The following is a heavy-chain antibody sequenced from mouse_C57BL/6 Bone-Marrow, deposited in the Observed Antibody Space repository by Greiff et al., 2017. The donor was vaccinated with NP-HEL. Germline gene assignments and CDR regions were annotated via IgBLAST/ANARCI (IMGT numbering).Heavy chain of an antibody. D-gene: IGHD2-1*01. CDR2: INPSNGGT. CDR3: ARRIYRRSYAMDY. Sequence: VQLQQSGTELVKPGASVKLSCKASGYTFTSYWMHWVKQRPGQGLEWIGNINPSNGGTNYNEKFKSKATLTVDTSSSTAYMQLSSLTSEDSAVYYCARRIYRRSYAMDYWGQGTSVTVSS. CDR1: GYTFTSYW. J-gene: IGHJ4*01. V-gene: IGHV1-53*01.